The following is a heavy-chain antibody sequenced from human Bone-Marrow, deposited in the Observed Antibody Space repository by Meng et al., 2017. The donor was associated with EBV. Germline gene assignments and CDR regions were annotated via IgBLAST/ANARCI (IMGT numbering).Heavy chain of an antibody. D-gene: IGHD3-10*01. CDR1: GGTFRSDA. CDR2: LIPMTGVA. Sequence: VQPVRSGDGGKRPGSCVVVSCKTYGGTFRSDAISWVRQAPGQGLVWMGGLIPMTGVAHYAQKFQDRVSIIADESTSTHYLELSSLRSEDTAIYFCASESGRGFTPDYWGQGTLVTVSS. V-gene: IGHV1-69*01. J-gene: IGHJ4*02. CDR3: ASESGRGFTPDY.